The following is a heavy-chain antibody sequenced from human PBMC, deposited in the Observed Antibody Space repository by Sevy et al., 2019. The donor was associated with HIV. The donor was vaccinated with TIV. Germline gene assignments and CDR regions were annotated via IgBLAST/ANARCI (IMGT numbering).Heavy chain of an antibody. J-gene: IGHJ4*02. CDR2: ISTTSSYT. V-gene: IGHV3-11*06. CDR1: GFTFSDYY. D-gene: IGHD5-18*01. Sequence: GGSLRLSCTASGFTFSDYYMSWIRQAPGKGLEWVSYISTTSSYTNYPDSVKGQFTISRDNAKNSLYLQMNSLRVEDTAVYYCARVRYNYGQKYFDYWGQGTLVTVSS. CDR3: ARVRYNYGQKYFDY.